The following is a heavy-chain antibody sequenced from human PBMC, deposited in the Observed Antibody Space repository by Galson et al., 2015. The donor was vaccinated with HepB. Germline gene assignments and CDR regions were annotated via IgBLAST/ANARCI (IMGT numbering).Heavy chain of an antibody. CDR2: IWYDGSNK. V-gene: IGHV3-33*01. CDR1: GFTFSSYG. CDR3: ARAAFDWPYDAFDI. D-gene: IGHD3-9*01. J-gene: IGHJ3*02. Sequence: SLRLSCAASGFTFSSYGMHWVRQAPGKGLEWVAVIWYDGSNKYYADSVKGRFTISRDNSKNTLYLQMNSLRAEDTAVYYCARAAFDWPYDAFDIWGQGTMVTVSS.